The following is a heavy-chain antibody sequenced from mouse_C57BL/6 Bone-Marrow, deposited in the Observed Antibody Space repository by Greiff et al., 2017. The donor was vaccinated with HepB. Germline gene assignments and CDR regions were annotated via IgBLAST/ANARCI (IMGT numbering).Heavy chain of an antibody. V-gene: IGHV1-74*01. CDR3: ATYYYGSSYFSYWYFDV. Sequence: VQLQQPGAELVKPGASVKVSCKASGYTLTSYWRHGGRQRPGQGLEWIGRIHPSVMDTNYNQKFKGKATLTVDKSSSTAYMQLSSLTSEDSAVYYCATYYYGSSYFSYWYFDVWGTGTTVTVSS. CDR1: GYTLTSYW. D-gene: IGHD1-1*01. CDR2: IHPSVMDT. J-gene: IGHJ1*03.